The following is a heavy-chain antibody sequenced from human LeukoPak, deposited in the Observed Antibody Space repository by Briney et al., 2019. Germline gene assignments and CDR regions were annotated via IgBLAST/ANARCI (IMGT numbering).Heavy chain of an antibody. V-gene: IGHV3-30*02. J-gene: IGHJ3*02. CDR1: GFTFSSYG. D-gene: IGHD1-26*01. Sequence: GGSLRLSCAAYGFTFSSYGMHWVCQAPGKGLEWVAFIRYDGSKSYFADSVKGRFALSRDNSKNTLYLQMSSLRAEDTAVYFCAKAGGSGSYFAFDIWGQGTMVTVSS. CDR3: AKAGGSGSYFAFDI. CDR2: IRYDGSKS.